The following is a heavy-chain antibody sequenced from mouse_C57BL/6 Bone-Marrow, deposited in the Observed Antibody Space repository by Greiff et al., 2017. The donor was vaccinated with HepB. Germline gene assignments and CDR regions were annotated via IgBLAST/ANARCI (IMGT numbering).Heavy chain of an antibody. Sequence: QVQLQQPGAELVRPGSSVKLSCKASGYTFTSYWMDWVKQRPGQGLEWIGNIYPSDSETHYNQKFKDKATLTVDKSSSTAYMQLSSLTSEDSAVYYCAILYYGNFLFDYWGQGTTLTVCS. CDR2: IYPSDSET. V-gene: IGHV1-61*01. D-gene: IGHD2-1*01. J-gene: IGHJ2*01. CDR1: GYTFTSYW. CDR3: AILYYGNFLFDY.